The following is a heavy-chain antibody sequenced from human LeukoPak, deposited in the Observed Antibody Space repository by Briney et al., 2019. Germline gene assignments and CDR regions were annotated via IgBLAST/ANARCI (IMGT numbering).Heavy chain of an antibody. Sequence: GRSLRLSCAASGFTVSSNYMSWVRQAPGKGLEWVSVIYSGGSTYYADSVKGRFTISRDNSKNTLYLQMNSLRAEDTAVYYCARNPTGDYYYYGMDVWGQGTTVTVSS. V-gene: IGHV3-53*01. CDR2: IYSGGST. D-gene: IGHD7-27*01. J-gene: IGHJ6*02. CDR3: ARNPTGDYYYYGMDV. CDR1: GFTVSSNY.